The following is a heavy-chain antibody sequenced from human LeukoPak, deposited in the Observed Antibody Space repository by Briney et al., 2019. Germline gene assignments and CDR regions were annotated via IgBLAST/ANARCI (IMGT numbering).Heavy chain of an antibody. CDR1: GYTFTSYG. CDR2: ISAYNGNT. Sequence: ASVNVSCKASGYTFTSYGISWVRQAPGQGLEWMGWISAYNGNTNYAQKLQGRVTMTTDTSTSTAYMELRSLRSDDTAVYYCARVVPAAILGYYYYYGMDVWGQGTTVTVSS. CDR3: ARVVPAAILGYYYYYGMDV. D-gene: IGHD2-2*01. J-gene: IGHJ6*02. V-gene: IGHV1-18*01.